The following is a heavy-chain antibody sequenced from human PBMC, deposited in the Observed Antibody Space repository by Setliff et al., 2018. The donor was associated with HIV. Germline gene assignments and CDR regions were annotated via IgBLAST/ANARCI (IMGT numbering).Heavy chain of an antibody. Sequence: LRLSCEASGFTFSDYGMHWVRQAPGKGLEWVTFIRNDASNTYYADSVRGRFTISRDNSKNKLYLQMNSLRIEDTAIYYCVKGDNFWTGYSTYFEFDPWGQGTLVTSPQ. CDR2: IRNDASNT. D-gene: IGHD3-3*01. J-gene: IGHJ5*02. CDR3: VKGDNFWTGYSTYFEFDP. CDR1: GFTFSDYG. V-gene: IGHV3-30*02.